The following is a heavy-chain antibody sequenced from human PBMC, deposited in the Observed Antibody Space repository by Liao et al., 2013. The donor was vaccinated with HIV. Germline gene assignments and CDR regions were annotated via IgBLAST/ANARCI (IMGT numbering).Heavy chain of an antibody. CDR3: ARGTGNDFWSGYYRIDY. J-gene: IGHJ4*02. D-gene: IGHD3-3*01. V-gene: IGHV4-39*07. CDR2: IYDSGST. Sequence: QVQLQESGPGLVRPSETLSLTCSVSNGSISSYYWGWIRQSPGKGLEWIGSIYDSGSTYYNPSLKSRVTISVDTSKNQFSLKLSSVTAADTAVYYCARGTGNDFWSGYYRIDYWGQGTQVTVSA. CDR1: NGSISSYY.